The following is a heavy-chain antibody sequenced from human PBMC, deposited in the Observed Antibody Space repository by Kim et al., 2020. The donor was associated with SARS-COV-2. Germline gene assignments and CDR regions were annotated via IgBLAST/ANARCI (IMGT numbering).Heavy chain of an antibody. CDR3: ARVFTYYYDSSGYPNAFDI. Sequence: SETLSLTCTVSGGSISSSSYYWGWIRQPPGKGLEWIGSIYYSGSTYYNPSLKSRVTISVDTSKNQFSLKLSSVTAADTAVYYCARVFTYYYDSSGYPNAFDIWGQGTMVTVSS. J-gene: IGHJ3*02. CDR1: GGSISSSSYY. CDR2: IYYSGST. V-gene: IGHV4-39*07. D-gene: IGHD3-22*01.